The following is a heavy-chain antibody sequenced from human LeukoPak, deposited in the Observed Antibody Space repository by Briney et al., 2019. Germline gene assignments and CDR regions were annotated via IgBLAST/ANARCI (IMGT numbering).Heavy chain of an antibody. V-gene: IGHV3-21*01. CDR3: AGEYCSSTSCYRDAFGI. CDR1: GFTVSSNY. J-gene: IGHJ3*02. D-gene: IGHD2-2*02. CDR2: ISGSGGST. Sequence: GGSLRLSCAASGFTVSSNYMNWVRQAPGKGLEWVSAISGSGGSTYYADSVKGRFTISRDNAKNSLYLQMNSLRAEDTAVYYCAGEYCSSTSCYRDAFGIWGQGTMVTVSS.